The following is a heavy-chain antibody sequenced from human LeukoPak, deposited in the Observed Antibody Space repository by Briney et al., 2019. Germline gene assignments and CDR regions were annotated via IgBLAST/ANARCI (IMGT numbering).Heavy chain of an antibody. V-gene: IGHV4-34*01. CDR1: GGSFSGYY. CDR2: INHSGNT. Sequence: PSETLSLTCAVYGGSFSGYYWSWIRQPPGKGLEWIGEINHSGNTNYNPSLKSRVTISVDTSKNQLSLKLSSVTAADTAVYYCAKHGSGSYYVPYYSDYWGQGTLVTVSS. J-gene: IGHJ4*02. CDR3: AKHGSGSYYVPYYSDY. D-gene: IGHD3-10*01.